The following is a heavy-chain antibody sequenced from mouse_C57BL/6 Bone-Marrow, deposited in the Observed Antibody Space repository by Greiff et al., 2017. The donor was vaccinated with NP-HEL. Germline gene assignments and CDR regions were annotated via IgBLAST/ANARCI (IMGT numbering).Heavy chain of an antibody. Sequence: EVQLQQSGPGLVKPSQSLSLTCSVTGYSITSGYYWNWIRQFPGNKLEWMGYISYDGSNNYNPSLKNRISITRDTSKNQFFLKLNSVTTEDTATYYCAREIRWLLLDYWGQGTTLTVSS. CDR1: GYSITSGYY. CDR3: AREIRWLLLDY. D-gene: IGHD2-3*01. J-gene: IGHJ2*01. V-gene: IGHV3-6*01. CDR2: ISYDGSN.